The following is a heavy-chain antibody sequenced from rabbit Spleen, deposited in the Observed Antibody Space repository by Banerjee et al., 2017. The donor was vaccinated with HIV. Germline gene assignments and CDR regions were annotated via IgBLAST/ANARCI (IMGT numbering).Heavy chain of an antibody. D-gene: IGHD4-2*01. J-gene: IGHJ4*01. Sequence: QSLEESGGDLVKPEGSLTLTCTASGFDFSSGYDICWVRQAPGKGLEWIGCFDTNDGDTDYANWPKGRFTISKTSSTTVTLQMTSLTAADTATYFCARDSAGREDFNLWGPGTLVTVS. CDR3: ARDSAGREDFNL. CDR2: FDTNDGDT. CDR1: GFDFSSGYD. V-gene: IGHV1S40*01.